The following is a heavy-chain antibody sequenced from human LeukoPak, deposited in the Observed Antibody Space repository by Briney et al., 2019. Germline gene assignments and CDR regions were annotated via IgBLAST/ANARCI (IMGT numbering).Heavy chain of an antibody. CDR1: GYSISSGYY. Sequence: PSETLSLTCAVSGYSISSGYYWDWIRPPPGKGLEWIGSIYHSGSTYYNPSLKSRVTISVDTSKNQFSLKLSSVTAADTAVYYCARDTYDILTGYYLYYYYGMDVWGKGTTVTVSS. D-gene: IGHD3-9*01. CDR3: ARDTYDILTGYYLYYYYGMDV. CDR2: IYHSGST. V-gene: IGHV4-38-2*02. J-gene: IGHJ6*04.